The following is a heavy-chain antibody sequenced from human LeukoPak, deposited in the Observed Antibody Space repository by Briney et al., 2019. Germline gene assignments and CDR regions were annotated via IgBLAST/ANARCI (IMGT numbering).Heavy chain of an antibody. CDR3: ARVRGGARTLAS. Sequence: GASVKVSCKASGYTFTGYYMHWVRQAPGQGLEWMGWINPNSFGTNYAQKFQGRVTMTRDTSISTAYMELSRLRSDDTTVYYCARVRGGARTLASWGQGTLVTVSS. CDR2: INPNSFGT. V-gene: IGHV1-2*02. CDR1: GYTFTGYY. D-gene: IGHD3-10*01. J-gene: IGHJ4*02.